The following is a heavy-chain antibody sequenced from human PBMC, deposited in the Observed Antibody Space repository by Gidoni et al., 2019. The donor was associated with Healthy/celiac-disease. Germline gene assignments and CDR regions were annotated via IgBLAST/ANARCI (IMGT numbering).Heavy chain of an antibody. CDR1: GFTFSSYA. Sequence: EVQLLESGGGLVQPGGSLRLSCAASGFTFSSYAMSWVRQAPGKGLAWVAAISGSGGSTYYADSVKGRFTIARDNSKNTLYLQMNSLRAEDTAVYYCAKDIVVVVAHDYWGQGTLVTVSS. CDR3: AKDIVVVVAHDY. J-gene: IGHJ4*02. CDR2: ISGSGGST. D-gene: IGHD2-15*01. V-gene: IGHV3-23*01.